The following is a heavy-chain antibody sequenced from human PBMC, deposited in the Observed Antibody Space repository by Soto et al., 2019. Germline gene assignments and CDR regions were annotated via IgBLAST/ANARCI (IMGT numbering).Heavy chain of an antibody. CDR2: ISGSGGST. D-gene: IGHD4-4*01. CDR1: GFTFSTYG. V-gene: IGHV3-23*01. CDR3: AKGPYVGYSPDY. Sequence: GASLRLCCEASGFTFSTYGRTWVRQAPGKGLEWVSAISGSGGSTHYADSVKGRFTISRDNSKNTLFLQMNSLRADDTAVYYCAKGPYVGYSPDYWGQGTLVTVSS. J-gene: IGHJ4*02.